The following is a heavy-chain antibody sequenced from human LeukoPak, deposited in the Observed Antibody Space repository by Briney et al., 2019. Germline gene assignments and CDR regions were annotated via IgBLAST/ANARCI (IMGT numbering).Heavy chain of an antibody. V-gene: IGHV4-30-4*02. CDR3: ASSQRGQWFGEFRTSGIFDY. J-gene: IGHJ4*02. Sequence: PSETLSLTCTVSGGSISSGDYSWNWIRQPPGKGLEWIGYIYYSGSTYYNPSLKSRVTISVDTSKNQFSLKLSSVTAADTAVYYCASSQRGQWFGEFRTSGIFDYWGQGTLVTVSS. D-gene: IGHD3-10*01. CDR2: IYYSGST. CDR1: GGSISSGDYS.